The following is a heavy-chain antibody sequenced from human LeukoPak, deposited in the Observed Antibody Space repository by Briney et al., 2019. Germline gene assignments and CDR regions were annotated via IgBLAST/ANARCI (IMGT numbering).Heavy chain of an antibody. V-gene: IGHV4-39*07. CDR1: GGSISSSSYY. CDR2: IYYSGST. CDR3: ARSYGARVAPDY. D-gene: IGHD4-17*01. J-gene: IGHJ4*02. Sequence: SETLSLTCTVSGGSISSSSYYWGWIRQPPGKGLEWIGSIYYSGSTYYNPSLKSRVTISVDTSKNQFSLKLSSVTAADTAVYYCARSYGARVAPDYWGQGTLVTVSS.